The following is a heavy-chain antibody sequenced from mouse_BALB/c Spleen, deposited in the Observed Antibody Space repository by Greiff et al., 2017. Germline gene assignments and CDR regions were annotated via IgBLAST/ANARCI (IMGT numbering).Heavy chain of an antibody. Sequence: QVQLQQSAAELARPGASVKMSCKASGYTFTSYTMHWVKQRPGQGLEWIGYINPSSGYTEYNQKFKYKTTLTADKSSSTAYMQLSSLTSEDSAVYYCAREPNWDGYFDYWGQGTTLTVSS. V-gene: IGHV1-4*02. D-gene: IGHD4-1*01. CDR2: INPSSGYT. CDR1: GYTFTSYT. CDR3: AREPNWDGYFDY. J-gene: IGHJ2*01.